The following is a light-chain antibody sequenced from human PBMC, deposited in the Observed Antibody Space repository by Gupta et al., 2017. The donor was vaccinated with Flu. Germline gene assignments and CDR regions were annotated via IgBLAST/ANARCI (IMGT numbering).Light chain of an antibody. CDR1: QSLNNN. CDR3: QQYSNWPLT. J-gene: IGKJ4*01. V-gene: IGKV3-15*01. CDR2: DAS. Sequence: EIVMTQFPATLSLSPGERATLSCRASQSLNNNFLAWYQQKPGQAPRLLISDASTRATGIPARFSDSGSGTDFTLTISSLQSEDFAVYYCQQYSNWPLTFGGGTKVEIK.